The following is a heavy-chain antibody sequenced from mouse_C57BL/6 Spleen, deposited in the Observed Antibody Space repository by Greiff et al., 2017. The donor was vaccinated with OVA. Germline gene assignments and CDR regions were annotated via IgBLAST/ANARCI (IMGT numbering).Heavy chain of an antibody. D-gene: IGHD2-3*01. CDR3: ARDEGYDYAMDY. CDR2: IWSDGST. V-gene: IGHV2-6*02. J-gene: IGHJ4*01. CDR1: GFSLTSYG. Sequence: VQRVESGPGLVAPSQTLSITCTASGFSLTSYGVHWVRQPPGKGLEWLVVIWSDGSTTYNSALKSRLSIIKDNSKSQVFLKMNSLQTDDTAMYYCARDEGYDYAMDYWGQGTSVTVSS.